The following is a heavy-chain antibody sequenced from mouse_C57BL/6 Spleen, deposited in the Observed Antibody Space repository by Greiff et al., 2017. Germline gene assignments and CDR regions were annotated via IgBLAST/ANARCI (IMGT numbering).Heavy chain of an antibody. J-gene: IGHJ2*01. D-gene: IGHD2-2*01. CDR1: GYSFTGYY. V-gene: IGHV1-43*01. CDR3: ARGNYGYDEWDFDY. CDR2: INPSTGGT. Sequence: VQLQQSGPELVKPGASVKISCKASGYSFTGYYMHWVKQSSEKSLEWIGEINPSTGGTSYNRKFKGKATLTVDKSSSTAYMQLKSLTSEDSSVYYCARGNYGYDEWDFDYWGQGTTRTVSS.